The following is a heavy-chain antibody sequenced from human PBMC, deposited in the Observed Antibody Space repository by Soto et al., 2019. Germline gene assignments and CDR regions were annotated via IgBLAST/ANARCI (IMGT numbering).Heavy chain of an antibody. CDR3: XXXXGDTWFFLFDY. Sequence: EVQLLESGGGLVQPGGSLRLSCAASGFTFSSYAMSWVRQAPGKGLEWVSAISGSGGSTYYADSVKGRFTISRDNSKNTLXLXXNSLRAXXTAXYYXXXXXGDTWFFLFDYWGQGTLVTVSS. D-gene: IGHD1-26*01. CDR2: ISGSGGST. J-gene: IGHJ4*02. CDR1: GFTFSSYA. V-gene: IGHV3-23*01.